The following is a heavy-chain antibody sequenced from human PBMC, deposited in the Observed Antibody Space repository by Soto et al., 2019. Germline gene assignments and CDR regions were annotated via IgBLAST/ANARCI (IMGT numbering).Heavy chain of an antibody. V-gene: IGHV4-39*01. CDR2: IYYSGST. J-gene: IGHJ6*03. D-gene: IGHD4-17*01. CDR3: ARATTVTTTYYYYYMDV. Sequence: QLQLQESGPGLVKPSETLSLTCTVSGGSISSSSYYWGWIRQPPGKGLEWIGSIYYSGSTYYNPSLKSRVTISLDTSKNQYSLTLSSVTAADTAVYYCARATTVTTTYYYYYMDVWGKGTTVTVSS. CDR1: GGSISSSSYY.